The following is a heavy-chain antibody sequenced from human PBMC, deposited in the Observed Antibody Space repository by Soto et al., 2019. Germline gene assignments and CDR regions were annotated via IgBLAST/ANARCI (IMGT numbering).Heavy chain of an antibody. Sequence: SETLSLTCTVSGGSISSYYWSWIRQPPGRGLEWIGYIYYSGSTNYNPSLKSRVTISVDTSKNQFSLKLSSVTAADTAVYYCARGQLHHYYYYGMDVWGQGTTVTVSS. V-gene: IGHV4-59*01. D-gene: IGHD1-7*01. CDR1: GGSISSYY. CDR2: IYYSGST. CDR3: ARGQLHHYYYYGMDV. J-gene: IGHJ6*02.